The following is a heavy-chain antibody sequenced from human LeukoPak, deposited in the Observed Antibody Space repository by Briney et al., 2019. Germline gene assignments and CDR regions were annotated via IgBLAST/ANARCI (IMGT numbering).Heavy chain of an antibody. V-gene: IGHV3-33*06. CDR2: IWSDGTNQ. J-gene: IGHJ4*02. Sequence: GGSLRLSCAASGFTFSHYGLHWVRQAPGKGLEWVAVIWSDGTNQYYADSVKGRFTISRDDSQKAVYLEMNSLRTEDTAMYYCAKDAQRGLDYSNSLEYWGPGTLVTVSS. CDR1: GFTFSHYG. CDR3: AKDAQRGLDYSNSLEY. D-gene: IGHD4-11*01.